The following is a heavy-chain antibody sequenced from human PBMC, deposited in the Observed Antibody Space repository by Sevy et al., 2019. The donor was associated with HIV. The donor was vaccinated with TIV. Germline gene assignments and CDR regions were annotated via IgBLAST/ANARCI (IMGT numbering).Heavy chain of an antibody. CDR3: TRALATADTPEYYFDY. CDR1: GFTIGEYA. Sequence: GGSLRLSCTSSGFTIGEYAMSWFRQAPGKGLEWVAFIRRNSHEPYGGTTEYAASVKGRFTISRDDSKDIAYLQMNSLKTEDTAVYYCTRALATADTPEYYFDYWGQGILVTVSS. J-gene: IGHJ4*02. D-gene: IGHD5-12*01. CDR2: IRRNSHEPYGGTT. V-gene: IGHV3-49*03.